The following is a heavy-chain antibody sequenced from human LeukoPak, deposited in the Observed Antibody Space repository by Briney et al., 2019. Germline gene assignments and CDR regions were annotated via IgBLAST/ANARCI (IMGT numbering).Heavy chain of an antibody. CDR2: ISPSGSTN. V-gene: IGHV3-48*03. CDR1: GFSFSSYE. CDR3: AKLAVASADS. J-gene: IGHJ4*02. Sequence: GGSLRLSCAASGFSFSSYEMNWVRQAPGKGLEWVSNISPSGSTNYYADSVKGRFTISRDNAKNSLYLQMNSLRAEDTGVYYCAKLAVASADSWGQGTLVTVSS. D-gene: IGHD6-19*01.